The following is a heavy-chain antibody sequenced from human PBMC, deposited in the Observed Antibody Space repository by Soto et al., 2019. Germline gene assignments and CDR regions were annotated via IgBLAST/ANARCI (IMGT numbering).Heavy chain of an antibody. J-gene: IGHJ5*01. CDR3: ARGRYCLTGRCFPNWFDS. CDR2: IYKSATT. D-gene: IGHD2-15*01. Sequence: SETLSLTXSVSGDSISSVDYFWAWIRQPPGQALEYIGYIYKSATTYYNPSFESRVAISLDTSKSQFSLNVTSVTAADTAVYFCARGRYCLTGRCFPNWFDSWGQGTLVTVSS. V-gene: IGHV4-30-4*01. CDR1: GDSISSVDYF.